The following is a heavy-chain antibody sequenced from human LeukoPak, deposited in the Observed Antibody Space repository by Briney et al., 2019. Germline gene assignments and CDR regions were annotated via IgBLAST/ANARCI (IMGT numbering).Heavy chain of an antibody. J-gene: IGHJ3*02. Sequence: ASVKVSCKASGYRLSSYDITWVRQAPGQGLEWMGWISPYNGNTKYIETLQGRVTMTTDTSTNSAYMELRSLRSDGTAVYYCARDENPRIWGQGTMVTVSS. CDR2: ISPYNGNT. CDR3: ARDENPRI. CDR1: GYRLSSYD. V-gene: IGHV1-18*01.